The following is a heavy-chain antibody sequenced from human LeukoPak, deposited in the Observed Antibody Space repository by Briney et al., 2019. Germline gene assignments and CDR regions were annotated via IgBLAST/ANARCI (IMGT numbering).Heavy chain of an antibody. CDR1: GFTFTNDF. D-gene: IGHD1-1*01. CDR3: AKWSHRATGTTSNFDY. CDR2: MRVEGTDK. Sequence: GGSLRLSCTASGFTFTNDFMTWVRQAPGKGLEWVANMRVEGTDKHYVDSVKGRFTISSDNARNSLYLQMNSLRAEDTAVYYCAKWSHRATGTTSNFDYWGQGTLVTVSS. J-gene: IGHJ4*02. V-gene: IGHV3-7*03.